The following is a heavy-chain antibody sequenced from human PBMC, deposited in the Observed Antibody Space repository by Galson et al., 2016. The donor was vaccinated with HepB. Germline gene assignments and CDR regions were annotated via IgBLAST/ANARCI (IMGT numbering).Heavy chain of an antibody. V-gene: IGHV3-23*01. CDR2: ISGSPVTT. CDR1: GFSFSSYV. Sequence: SLRLSCAASGFSFSSYVMGWVRQSPGKGLEWVSGISGSPVTTYYADSVRGRFTISRDDSKKMLYLQMNSLTVEDAALYYCTKDRGGGSSWYLGYSWGQVTLVTVSS. CDR3: TKDRGGGSSWYLGYS. D-gene: IGHD6-13*01. J-gene: IGHJ4*02.